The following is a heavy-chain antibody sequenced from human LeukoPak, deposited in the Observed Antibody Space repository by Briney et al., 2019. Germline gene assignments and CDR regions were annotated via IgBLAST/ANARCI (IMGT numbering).Heavy chain of an antibody. CDR1: GGSISSGGYS. J-gene: IGHJ3*02. D-gene: IGHD3-22*01. CDR3: ARGFSYYYDSSAKRAFDI. V-gene: IGHV4-30-2*01. Sequence: PSQTLSLTCAVSGGSISSGGYSWSRIRQPPGKGLEWIGYIYHSGSTYYNPSLKSRVTISVDRSKNQFSLKLSSVTAADTAVYCCARGFSYYYDSSAKRAFDIWGQGTMVTVSS. CDR2: IYHSGST.